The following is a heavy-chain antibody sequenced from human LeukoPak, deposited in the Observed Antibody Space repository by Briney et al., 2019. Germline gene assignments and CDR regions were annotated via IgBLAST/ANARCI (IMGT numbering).Heavy chain of an antibody. CDR2: INPSSGGT. Sequence: ASVNVSFKASGYTFIDYNIHWVRQAPGQGLEWMGRINPSSGGTNYAQKFQGRVTMTRDTSISTAYMELSRLRSDDTAVYYCARDDNSGYYSGPWGQGTLVTVSS. CDR1: GYTFIDYN. D-gene: IGHD3-22*01. V-gene: IGHV1-2*06. CDR3: ARDDNSGYYSGP. J-gene: IGHJ5*02.